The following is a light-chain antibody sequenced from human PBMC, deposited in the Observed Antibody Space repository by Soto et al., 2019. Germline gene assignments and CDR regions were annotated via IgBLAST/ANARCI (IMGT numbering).Light chain of an antibody. Sequence: EFVLTQSPGTLSLSPGERATLSCRASQSVSSSYLAWYQQKPGQAPRILIYGASTRATGIPDRFSGSGSGKDFHLTISRLEPEDFALYYCQQYGSSPPLTFGGGTKVEIK. J-gene: IGKJ4*01. CDR3: QQYGSSPPLT. CDR2: GAS. V-gene: IGKV3-20*01. CDR1: QSVSSSY.